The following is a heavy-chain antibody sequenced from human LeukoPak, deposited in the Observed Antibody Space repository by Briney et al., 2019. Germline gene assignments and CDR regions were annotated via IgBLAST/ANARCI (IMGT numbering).Heavy chain of an antibody. Sequence: ASVKVSCKASGYTFTSYGISWVRQAPGQGLEWVGWISAYNGNTNYAQKLQGRVTMTTDTSTSTAYMELRSLRSDDTAVYYCARDATPVVDAYYYMDVWGKGTTVTVSS. J-gene: IGHJ6*03. V-gene: IGHV1-18*01. D-gene: IGHD2-8*02. CDR1: GYTFTSYG. CDR2: ISAYNGNT. CDR3: ARDATPVVDAYYYMDV.